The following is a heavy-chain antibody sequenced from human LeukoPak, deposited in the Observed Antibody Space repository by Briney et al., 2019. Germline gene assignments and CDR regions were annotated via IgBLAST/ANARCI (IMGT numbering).Heavy chain of an antibody. Sequence: PSETLSLTCTVSGGSISSYYWGWIRQPPGKGLEWIGSIYYSGSTYYNPSLKSRVTISVDTSKNQFSLKLSPVTAADTAVYYCARLPTVTFFDYWGQGTLVTVSS. CDR1: GGSISSYY. CDR3: ARLPTVTFFDY. D-gene: IGHD4-17*01. J-gene: IGHJ4*02. V-gene: IGHV4-39*01. CDR2: IYYSGST.